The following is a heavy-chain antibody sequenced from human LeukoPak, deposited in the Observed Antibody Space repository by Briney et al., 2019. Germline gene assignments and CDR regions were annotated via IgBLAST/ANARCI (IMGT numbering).Heavy chain of an antibody. J-gene: IGHJ4*02. CDR2: INPSGGST. CDR3: ARAKHTSVLCGGDCSTIDY. D-gene: IGHD2-21*01. CDR1: GYTFTSYY. Sequence: ASVKVSCKASGYTFTSYYMHWVRQAPGQGLEWMGIINPSGGSTSYAQKFQGRVTMTRDTSTSTVYMELSSLRSEDTAVYYCARAKHTSVLCGGDCSTIDYWGQGTLVTVSS. V-gene: IGHV1-46*01.